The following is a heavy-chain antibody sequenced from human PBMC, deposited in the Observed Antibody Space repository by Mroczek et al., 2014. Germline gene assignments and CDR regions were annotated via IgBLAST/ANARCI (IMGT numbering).Heavy chain of an antibody. Sequence: QVTLKESGPVLVKPTETLTLTCTVSGFSLSNARMGVSWIRQPPGKALEWLAHIFSNDEKSYSTSLKSRLTISKDTSKSQVVLTMTNMDPVDTATYYCARIRIAARLYFCDYWGQGTLVTVSS. V-gene: IGHV2-26*01. CDR3: ARIRIAARLYFCDY. CDR2: IFSNDEK. D-gene: IGHD6-6*01. CDR1: GFSLSNARMG. J-gene: IGHJ4*02.